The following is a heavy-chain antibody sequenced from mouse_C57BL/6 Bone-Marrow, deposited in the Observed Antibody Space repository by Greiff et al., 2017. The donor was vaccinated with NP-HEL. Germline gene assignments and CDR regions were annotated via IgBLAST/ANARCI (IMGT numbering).Heavy chain of an antibody. CDR2: IHPNSGST. CDR3: ARGDYYGTLDY. D-gene: IGHD1-1*01. Sequence: VQLQQPGAELVKPGASVKMSCKASGYTFTSYWMHWVKQRPGQGLEWIGMIHPNSGSTNYNEKFKSKATLTVDKSSSTAYMQLSSLTSEDSAVYYCARGDYYGTLDYWGQGTTLTVSS. V-gene: IGHV1-64*01. CDR1: GYTFTSYW. J-gene: IGHJ2*01.